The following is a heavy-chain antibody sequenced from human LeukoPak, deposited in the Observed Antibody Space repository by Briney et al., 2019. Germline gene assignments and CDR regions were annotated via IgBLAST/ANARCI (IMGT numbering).Heavy chain of an antibody. CDR1: GFTFSSYS. CDR2: ISGDGVST. V-gene: IGHV3-43*02. CDR3: ARESGKFDY. Sequence: GGSLRLSCAASGFTFSSYSMNWVRQAPGKGLEWVSLISGDGVSTFYADSVKGRFSISRDNSKNSLSLEMNSLRTEDTAMYYCARESGKFDYWGQGTLVAVSS. J-gene: IGHJ4*02.